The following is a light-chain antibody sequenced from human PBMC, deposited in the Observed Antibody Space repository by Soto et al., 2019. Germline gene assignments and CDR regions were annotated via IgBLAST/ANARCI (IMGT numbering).Light chain of an antibody. CDR3: LQHNNYPWT. CDR2: AAC. J-gene: IGKJ1*01. CDR1: QGVRDA. V-gene: IGKV1-17*01. Sequence: DIQMTQSPSSLSASVGDRVTITCRASQGVRDALGWYQQKPGKAPKRLIYAACSLPLGVPSRFSGSGSGTEFTPTISSLQPEDSATYFCLQHNNYPWTVGQGTKVDIK.